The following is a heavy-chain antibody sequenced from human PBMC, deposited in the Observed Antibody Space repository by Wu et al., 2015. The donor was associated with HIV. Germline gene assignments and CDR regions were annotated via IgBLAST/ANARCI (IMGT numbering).Heavy chain of an antibody. D-gene: IGHD2-21*01. CDR1: GYSFTTHG. CDR2: ISAYNGNT. CDR3: AGGSFCGRDCYSYCDS. V-gene: IGHV1-18*01. Sequence: QVQLVQSGAEVKKPGASVKVSCKASGYSFTTHGISWVRQAPGQGLEWMGWISAYNGNTKYAQKLQGRVTMTRDTSTSTVYMDLSSLSYDDTAVYFCAGGSFCGRDCYSYCDSWGQGTLVAVSS. J-gene: IGHJ4*02.